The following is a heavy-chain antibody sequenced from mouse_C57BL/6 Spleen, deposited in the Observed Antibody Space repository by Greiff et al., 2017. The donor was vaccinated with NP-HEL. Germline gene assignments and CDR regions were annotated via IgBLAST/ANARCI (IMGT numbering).Heavy chain of an antibody. V-gene: IGHV8-8*01. CDR1: GFSLSTFGMG. Sequence: LQQSGPGILQPSQTLSLTCSFSGFSLSTFGMGVGWIRQPSGKGLEWLAHIWWDDDKYYNPALKSRLTISKDTSKNQVFLKIANVDTADTATYYCARIDYYGSSYSYWYFDVWGTGTTVTVSS. CDR3: ARIDYYGSSYSYWYFDV. D-gene: IGHD1-1*01. J-gene: IGHJ1*03. CDR2: IWWDDDK.